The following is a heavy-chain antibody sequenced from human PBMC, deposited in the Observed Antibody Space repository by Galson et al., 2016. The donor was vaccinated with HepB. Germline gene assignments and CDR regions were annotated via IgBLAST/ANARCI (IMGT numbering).Heavy chain of an antibody. D-gene: IGHD3-10*01. J-gene: IGHJ4*02. V-gene: IGHV4-34*01. CDR2: INHSGGT. CDR3: ARRSDDAYGSGSLDY. CDR1: Y. Sequence: YWSWIRQPPGTGLEWIGEINHSGGTKYSPSLKSRVTISLDTSKKQISLKLSSMTAADAAVYYCARRSDDAYGSGSLDYWGQGALVTVSS.